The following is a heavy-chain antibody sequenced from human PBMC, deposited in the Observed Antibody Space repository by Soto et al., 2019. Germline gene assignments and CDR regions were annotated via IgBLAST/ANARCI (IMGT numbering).Heavy chain of an antibody. CDR1: GGSISSYY. CDR2: IYYSGST. D-gene: IGHD2-2*01. J-gene: IGHJ5*02. CDR3: ARENIVVVPAANWFDP. V-gene: IGHV4-59*01. Sequence: SETLSLTCTVSGGSISSYYWSWIRQPPGKGLEWIGYIYYSGSTNYNPSLKSRVTISVDTSKNQFSLKLSSVTAADTAVYYCARENIVVVPAANWFDPWGQGTLVTVSS.